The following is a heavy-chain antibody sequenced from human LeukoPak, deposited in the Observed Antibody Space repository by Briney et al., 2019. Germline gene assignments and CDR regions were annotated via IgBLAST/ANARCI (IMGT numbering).Heavy chain of an antibody. D-gene: IGHD2-2*02. J-gene: IGHJ4*02. CDR1: GFTFSSYA. Sequence: PGGSLRLSCAASGFTFSSYAMNWVRQAPGKGLEWVSSISGSGGGTYYGDSVKGRFTISRDNSKNTLYLQMNSLRAEDTAVYYCARAVVPAAIGANFDYWGQGTLVTVSS. CDR3: ARAVVPAAIGANFDY. CDR2: ISGSGGGT. V-gene: IGHV3-23*01.